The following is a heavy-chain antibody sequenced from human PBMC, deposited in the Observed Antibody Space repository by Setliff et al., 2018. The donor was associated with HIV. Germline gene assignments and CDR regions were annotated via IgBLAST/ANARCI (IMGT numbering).Heavy chain of an antibody. CDR3: ARDQSSSWTTGLDY. Sequence: GGSLRLSCAASGFTFSGYWMHWVRQAPGNGASVGYADSVKGRFTISRDNAKNTLYLQMNSLRAEDTALYYCARDQSSSWTTGLDYWGQGALVTVSS. CDR1: GFTFSGYW. D-gene: IGHD6-13*01. J-gene: IGHJ4*02. V-gene: IGHV3-74*01.